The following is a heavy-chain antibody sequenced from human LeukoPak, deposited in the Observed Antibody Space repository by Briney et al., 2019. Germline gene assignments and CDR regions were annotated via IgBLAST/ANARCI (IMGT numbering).Heavy chain of an antibody. Sequence: PSQTLSLTCTVSGGSISSGDYYWSWIRQPPGKGLEWIGEIYHSGSTNYNPSLKSRVTISVDKSKNQFSLKLRSVTAADTAVYYCARLQRITMNAFDIWGQGTMATVSS. CDR1: GGSISSGDYY. V-gene: IGHV4-30-4*01. CDR2: IYHSGST. J-gene: IGHJ3*02. D-gene: IGHD3-22*01. CDR3: ARLQRITMNAFDI.